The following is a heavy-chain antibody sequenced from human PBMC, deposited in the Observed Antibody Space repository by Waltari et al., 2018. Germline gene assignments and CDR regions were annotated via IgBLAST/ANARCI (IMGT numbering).Heavy chain of an antibody. CDR2: ISYDGSNK. V-gene: IGHV3-30-3*01. Sequence: QVQLVESGGGVVQPGRVLRLSCAASGFTFRSYALPWVRPAPGKGLDGLAVISYDGSNKYYADSVKGRFTISRDNSKNTLYLQMNSLRAEDTAVYYCARDFDYDSSWDYWGQGTLVTVSS. J-gene: IGHJ4*02. CDR1: GFTFRSYA. CDR3: ARDFDYDSSWDY. D-gene: IGHD3-22*01.